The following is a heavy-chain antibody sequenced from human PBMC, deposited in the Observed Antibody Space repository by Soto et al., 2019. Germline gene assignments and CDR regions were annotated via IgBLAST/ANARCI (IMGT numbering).Heavy chain of an antibody. CDR1: GFTFSSYA. V-gene: IGHV3-23*01. CDR2: ISGSGGST. D-gene: IGHD1-26*01. Sequence: VGSLRLSCAASGFTFSSYAMSWVRQAPVKGLEWVSAISGSGGSTYYADSVKGRFTISRDNSKNTLYLQMNSLRAEDTAVYCCAKTFSGSYSVWGQGTTVTVSS. CDR3: AKTFSGSYSV. J-gene: IGHJ6*02.